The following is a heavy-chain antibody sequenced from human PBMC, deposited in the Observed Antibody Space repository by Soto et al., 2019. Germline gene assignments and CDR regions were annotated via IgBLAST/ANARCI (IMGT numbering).Heavy chain of an antibody. D-gene: IGHD3-10*01. CDR3: ASDHVVRGGINWFDP. CDR2: IYYSGST. Sequence: SQILSLTSTVSGGSVGSGSYYWSRIRNPQGKGLEWIGYIYYSGSTNYKHSLKSRVTISVDTSKNQFSLKLSSVTAAETAVFYCASDHVVRGGINWFDPWGQGILVTISS. J-gene: IGHJ5*02. V-gene: IGHV4-61*01. CDR1: GGSVGSGSYY.